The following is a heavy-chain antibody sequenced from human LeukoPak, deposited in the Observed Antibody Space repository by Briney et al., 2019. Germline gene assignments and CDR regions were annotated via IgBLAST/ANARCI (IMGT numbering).Heavy chain of an antibody. CDR3: ARGSYYYGSGSYLY. Sequence: ASLKVSCKASGYTFTGYYMLWVRQAPRHGLEWMRWINPNSGGTNYAQKFQGRVTMTRDTSISTAYMELSRLRSDDTAVYYCARGSYYYGSGSYLYWGQGTLVTVSS. J-gene: IGHJ4*02. CDR1: GYTFTGYY. D-gene: IGHD3-10*01. V-gene: IGHV1-2*02. CDR2: INPNSGGT.